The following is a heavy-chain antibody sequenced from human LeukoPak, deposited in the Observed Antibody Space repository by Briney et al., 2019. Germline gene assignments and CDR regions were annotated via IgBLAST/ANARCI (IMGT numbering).Heavy chain of an antibody. Sequence: SQTLSLTCTVSGGSISSGGYYWGWIRQHPGKGLEWIGYIYYSGSTYYNPSLKSRVTISVDTSKNQFSLKLSSVTAADTAVYYCARGDDILTGYVLWGEGTLVTVS. D-gene: IGHD3-9*01. CDR3: ARGDDILTGYVL. CDR1: GGSISSGGYY. CDR2: IYYSGST. J-gene: IGHJ4*02. V-gene: IGHV4-31*03.